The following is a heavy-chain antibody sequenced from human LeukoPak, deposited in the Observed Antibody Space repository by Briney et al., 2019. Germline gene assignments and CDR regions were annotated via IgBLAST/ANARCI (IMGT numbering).Heavy chain of an antibody. Sequence: GGSLRLSCAASGFTFSTYSMNWVRQAPGKGLEWVSGISGSGGSTYYADSVKGRFTISRDNSKNTLYLQMNSLRAEDTAVYYCAKDGKAVAGYYYYYMDVWGNGTTVTVSS. V-gene: IGHV3-23*01. CDR1: GFTFSTYS. J-gene: IGHJ6*03. CDR3: AKDGKAVAGYYYYYMDV. CDR2: ISGSGGST. D-gene: IGHD6-19*01.